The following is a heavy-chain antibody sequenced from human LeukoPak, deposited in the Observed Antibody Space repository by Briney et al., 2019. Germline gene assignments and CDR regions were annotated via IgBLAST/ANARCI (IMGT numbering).Heavy chain of an antibody. V-gene: IGHV3-23*01. CDR1: GFTFNNAW. Sequence: GGSLRLSCAASGFTFNNAWMSWVRQAPGKGLEWVSTIGGSGASKYYADSVKGRFTNSRDNSKNMVYLQMDSLRAEDTAVYYCAKGAAAAGIFDCWGQGTLVTVSS. D-gene: IGHD6-13*01. J-gene: IGHJ4*02. CDR3: AKGAAAAGIFDC. CDR2: IGGSGASK.